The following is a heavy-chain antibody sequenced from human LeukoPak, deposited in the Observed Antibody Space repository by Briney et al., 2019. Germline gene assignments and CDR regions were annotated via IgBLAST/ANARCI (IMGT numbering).Heavy chain of an antibody. CDR2: INHSGST. Sequence: SETLSLTCAVYGVSFSGYYWSWIRQPPGKGLEWIGEINHSGSTNYNPSLKSRVTISVDTSKNQFSLKLSSVTAADTAVYYCARGAHTYYDFWSGYSGRYYFDYWGQGTLVTVSS. CDR3: ARGAHTYYDFWSGYSGRYYFDY. J-gene: IGHJ4*02. D-gene: IGHD3-3*01. V-gene: IGHV4-34*01. CDR1: GVSFSGYY.